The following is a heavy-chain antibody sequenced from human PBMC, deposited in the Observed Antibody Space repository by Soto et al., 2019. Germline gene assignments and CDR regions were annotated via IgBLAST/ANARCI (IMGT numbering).Heavy chain of an antibody. CDR3: ARDIRSYSSGWYFDY. J-gene: IGHJ4*02. CDR1: GYTFTSYG. D-gene: IGHD6-19*01. CDR2: ISAYNGNT. V-gene: IGHV1-18*01. Sequence: ASVKVSCKASGYTFTSYGISWVRQAPGQGLEWMGWISAYNGNTNYAQKLQGRVTMTTDTSTSTAYMELRSLRSDDTAVYYCARDIRSYSSGWYFDYWGQGTLVT.